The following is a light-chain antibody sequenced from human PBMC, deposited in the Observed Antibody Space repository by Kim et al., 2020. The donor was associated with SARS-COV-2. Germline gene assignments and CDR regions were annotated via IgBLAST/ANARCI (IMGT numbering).Light chain of an antibody. CDR3: MQALETPLT. J-gene: IGKJ4*01. CDR1: QSLLHSNAYNY. Sequence: DIVMTQSPLSLPVTPGEPASISCRSSQSLLHSNAYNYVDWYLQKPGQTPQLLMYLGSIRASGVPDRFSGSGSGTDFTLEINRVEAEDVGIYYCMQALETPLTFGGGTKVEI. CDR2: LGS. V-gene: IGKV2-28*01.